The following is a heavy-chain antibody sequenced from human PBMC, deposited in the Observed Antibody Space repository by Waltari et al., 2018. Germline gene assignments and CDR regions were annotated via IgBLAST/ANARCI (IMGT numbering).Heavy chain of an antibody. CDR1: GGSISSYY. J-gene: IGHJ6*02. V-gene: IGHV4-4*07. D-gene: IGHD3-3*01. CDR2: IEITGST. Sequence: QVQLQESGPGLVKPSETLSLPCRVSGGSISSYYLNWTRQPAGKGLEWIGRIEITGSTNYNPSLKSRVTISVDKSKKQFSLMLTSVTAADTAVYYCGRGTPWSGMDVWGQGTTVTVSS. CDR3: GRGTPWSGMDV.